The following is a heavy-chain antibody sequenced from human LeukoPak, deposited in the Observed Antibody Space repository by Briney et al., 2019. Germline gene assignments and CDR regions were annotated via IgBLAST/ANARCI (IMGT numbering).Heavy chain of an antibody. D-gene: IGHD5-18*01. CDR3: ARDPQRRGYTYGSDF. J-gene: IGHJ4*02. CDR2: IFYSGST. V-gene: IGHV4-31*03. Sequence: SETLSLTCSVSGGSISSGDYYWNWFRQHPGNGLEWIGYIFYSGSTYYNPSLKSRLSISIDTSANQFFLELTSVTAADTAVYYCARDPQRRGYTYGSDFWGQGILVTVSS. CDR1: GGSISSGDYY.